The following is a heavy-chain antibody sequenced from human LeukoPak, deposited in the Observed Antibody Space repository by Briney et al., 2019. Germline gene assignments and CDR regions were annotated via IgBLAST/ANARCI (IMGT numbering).Heavy chain of an antibody. CDR3: TRDANRYGGMDV. Sequence: GGSLRLSCAVSGITVSKYWMPWVRQVPGKGLVWVSRIHSDGSTTDYADSVKGRFTITRDSAKNTLYLEMNSLRVEDTAVYYCTRDANRYGGMDVWGQGTTVTVSS. CDR1: GITVSKYW. J-gene: IGHJ6*02. D-gene: IGHD4-17*01. V-gene: IGHV3-74*01. CDR2: IHSDGSTT.